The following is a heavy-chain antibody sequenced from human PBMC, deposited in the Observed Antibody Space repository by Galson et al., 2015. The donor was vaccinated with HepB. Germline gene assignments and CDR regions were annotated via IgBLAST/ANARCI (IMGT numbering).Heavy chain of an antibody. D-gene: IGHD6-19*01. Sequence: SLRLSCAASGFSFSIYSINWVRQAPGKGLEWISYIGSSGTRHYADSVKGRFTVSRDNAKNSVFLEMNSLRDEDTAVYYCARAGYTSGWIEDYYYYGLDVWGQGTTVTVSS. V-gene: IGHV3-48*02. CDR2: IGSSGTR. CDR1: GFSFSIYS. J-gene: IGHJ6*02. CDR3: ARAGYTSGWIEDYYYYGLDV.